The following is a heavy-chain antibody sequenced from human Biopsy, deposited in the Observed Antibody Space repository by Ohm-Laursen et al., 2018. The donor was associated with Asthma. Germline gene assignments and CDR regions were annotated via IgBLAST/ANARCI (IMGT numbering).Heavy chain of an antibody. J-gene: IGHJ3*02. D-gene: IGHD3-9*01. Sequence: EASVKVSCNASGDSFSNYAIHWVRQAPGHSLEWMGWINAANGNTKYSQKFQGRLTISRDTSASTAYMDLSSLRSEDTAVYYCARTYFDFLTGQVHDAFAMWGQGTMVTVSS. CDR1: GDSFSNYA. V-gene: IGHV1-3*01. CDR3: ARTYFDFLTGQVHDAFAM. CDR2: INAANGNT.